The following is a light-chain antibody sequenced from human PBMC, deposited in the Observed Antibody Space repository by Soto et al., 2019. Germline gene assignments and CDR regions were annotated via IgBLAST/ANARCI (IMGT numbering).Light chain of an antibody. Sequence: DVQMTQSPSSLSASAGDRVTITCRASQSISTYLNWYQHKPGKAPKVLIYAVSSLQSGVPSRFSGSGSGTDFTLTITSLQPEDSATYYCQHSYGTPRTFGQGTKVDIK. CDR1: QSISTY. V-gene: IGKV1-39*01. CDR2: AVS. CDR3: QHSYGTPRT. J-gene: IGKJ1*01.